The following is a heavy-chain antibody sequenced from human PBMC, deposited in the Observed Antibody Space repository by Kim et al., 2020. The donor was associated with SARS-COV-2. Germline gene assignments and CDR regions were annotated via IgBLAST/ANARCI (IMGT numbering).Heavy chain of an antibody. D-gene: IGHD2-2*01. CDR3: ARHSRIVGVPAAIRA. J-gene: IGHJ4*02. V-gene: IGHV4-39*01. CDR1: GGSISSSSYY. CDR2: IYYSGST. Sequence: SETLSLTCTASGGSISSSSYYWGWIRQPPGQGLEWIGSIYYSGSTYYNPDLKSRVIISVDTSKNQFSLKLSSVTAEDTAVYYCARHSRIVGVPAAIRAWGQGTLVTVSS.